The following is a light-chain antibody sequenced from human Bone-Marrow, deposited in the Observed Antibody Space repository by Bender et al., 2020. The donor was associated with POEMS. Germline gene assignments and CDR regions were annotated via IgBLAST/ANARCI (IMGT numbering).Light chain of an antibody. CDR1: SSNIGAHA. V-gene: IGLV1-44*01. CDR3: AVWDGSLNGWV. Sequence: QSVLTQPPSASGTPGQRVTISCSGGSSNIGAHAVNWYQHLPGTAPKLLIYSSHRRPSEVPYRFSGSRSGTSASLAISGLQSEDEADYYCAVWDGSLNGWVFGGGTKLTVL. J-gene: IGLJ3*02. CDR2: SSH.